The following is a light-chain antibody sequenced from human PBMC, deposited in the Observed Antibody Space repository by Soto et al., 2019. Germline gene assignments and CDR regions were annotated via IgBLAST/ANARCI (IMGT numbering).Light chain of an antibody. J-gene: IGKJ4*01. Sequence: EIVMTQSPASVSLSPGERATLSCRASQSVSSNLAWYHQKPGHPPRLLIYGASTSATGIPARFSGSGSGTEFSLTISGLQSEDVAVYYCQQYKNWPRTFGGGTKVEIK. CDR1: QSVSSN. CDR3: QQYKNWPRT. V-gene: IGKV3-15*01. CDR2: GAS.